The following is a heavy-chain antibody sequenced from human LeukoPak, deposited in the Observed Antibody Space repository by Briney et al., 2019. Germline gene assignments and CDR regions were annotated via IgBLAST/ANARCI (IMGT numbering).Heavy chain of an antibody. V-gene: IGHV3-30*18. Sequence: GGSLRLSCAASGFIFSNYGMNWVRQAPGKGLEWVAVISSDGNDEYYANAVKGRFTISRDNSMNTLYLQMSSLRLEDTAIYYCAKDLTTLTLGKDYWGQGTLVTVSS. J-gene: IGHJ4*02. CDR1: GFIFSNYG. CDR2: ISSDGNDE. D-gene: IGHD4-17*01. CDR3: AKDLTTLTLGKDY.